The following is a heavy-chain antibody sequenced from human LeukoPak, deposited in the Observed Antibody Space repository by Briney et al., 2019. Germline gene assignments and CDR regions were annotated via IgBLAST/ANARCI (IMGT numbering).Heavy chain of an antibody. V-gene: IGHV3-23*01. CDR2: ISGSGGST. CDR1: GFMFSSYV. CDR3: AKAPVTTCRGAFCYPFDY. D-gene: IGHD2-15*01. J-gene: IGHJ4*02. Sequence: GGSLRLSCAGSGFMFSSYVMSWVRQAPGKGLEWVSGISGSGGSTYYADSVKGRFTISRDSSKNTLFLQMNRLRPEDAAVYYCAKAPVTTCRGAFCYPFDYWGLGTLVTVSS.